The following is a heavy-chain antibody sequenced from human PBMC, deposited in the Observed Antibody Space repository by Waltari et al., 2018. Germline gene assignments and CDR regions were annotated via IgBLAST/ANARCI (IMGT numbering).Heavy chain of an antibody. CDR2: ISYDGSNK. CDR3: AEDYGVDY. J-gene: IGHJ4*02. V-gene: IGHV3-30*01. Sequence: QVQLVESGGGVVQPGRSLRLSCAASGFTFSSYAMHWVRQAPGKGLEWVAVISYDGSNKYYADSVKGRFTISRDNSKNTLYLQMNSLRAEDTAVYYCAEDYGVDYWGQGTLVTVSS. CDR1: GFTFSSYA. D-gene: IGHD4-17*01.